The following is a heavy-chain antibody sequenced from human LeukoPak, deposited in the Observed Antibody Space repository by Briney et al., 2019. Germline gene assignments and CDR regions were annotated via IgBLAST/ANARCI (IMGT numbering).Heavy chain of an antibody. J-gene: IGHJ4*02. CDR1: GGTFSSYA. CDR3: ARVPARTYYFDY. CDR2: IIPIFGTA. D-gene: IGHD6-25*01. Sequence: GASVKVSCKASGGTFSSYAISWVRQAPGQGLEWMGGIIPIFGTANYAQKFQGRVTITADKSTSTAYMELSSLRSEDTAVYYCARVPARTYYFDYWGQGTLVTVSS. V-gene: IGHV1-69*06.